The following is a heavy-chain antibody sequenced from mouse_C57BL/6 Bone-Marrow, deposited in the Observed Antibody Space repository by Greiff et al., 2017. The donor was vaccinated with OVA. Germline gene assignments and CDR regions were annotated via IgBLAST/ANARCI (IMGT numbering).Heavy chain of an antibody. Sequence: EVKLMESGGGLVQPGESLKLSCESNEYAFPSHDMSWVRKTPEKRLELVAAINSDGGSTYYPDTMERRFIISRDNTKMTLYLQMSSLRSEDTALYYCARQPKYSNYEGGYYAMDYWGQGTSVTVSS. J-gene: IGHJ4*01. CDR2: INSDGGST. V-gene: IGHV5-2*01. CDR3: ARQPKYSNYEGGYYAMDY. D-gene: IGHD2-5*01. CDR1: EYAFPSHD.